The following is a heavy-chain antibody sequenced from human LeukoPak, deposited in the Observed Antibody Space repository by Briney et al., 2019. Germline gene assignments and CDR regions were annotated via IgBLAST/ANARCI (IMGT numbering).Heavy chain of an antibody. J-gene: IGHJ6*02. Sequence: TGGSLRLSCAASGCTFDDYAMHWVRQAPGKGLERVSGVSWNSGSIGYADSVKGRFTISRDNAKNSLYLQMNSLRAEDTALYYCAKDRIVGATNYYGMDVWGQGTTVTVSS. CDR1: GCTFDDYA. D-gene: IGHD1-26*01. CDR3: AKDRIVGATNYYGMDV. V-gene: IGHV3-9*01. CDR2: VSWNSGSI.